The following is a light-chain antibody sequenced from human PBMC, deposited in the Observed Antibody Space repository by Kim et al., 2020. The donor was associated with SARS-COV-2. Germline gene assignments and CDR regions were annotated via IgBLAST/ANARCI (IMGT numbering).Light chain of an antibody. Sequence: IQLTQSPSSLSASVGDRVTITCRASQGISSYLAWYQQKPGKAPNLLIYAASTLQSGVPSRFSGSGSGTDFTLTISSLQPEDFATYYCQQLTGSPNTFGGGTKVEIK. J-gene: IGKJ4*01. CDR1: QGISSY. CDR3: QQLTGSPNT. CDR2: AAS. V-gene: IGKV1-9*01.